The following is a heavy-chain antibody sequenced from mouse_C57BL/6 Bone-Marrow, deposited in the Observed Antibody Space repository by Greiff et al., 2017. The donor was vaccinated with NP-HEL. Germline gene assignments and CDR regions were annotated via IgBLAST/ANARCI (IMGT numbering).Heavy chain of an antibody. J-gene: IGHJ2*01. CDR1: GYTFTSYL. CDR2: IDPNSGGT. D-gene: IGHD1-1*01. Sequence: QQSCKASGYTFTSYLMHWVKQRPGRSLEWIGRIDPNSGGTKYKEKFKSKATLTVDKPSSTAYMQLNSLTSEDSAVYYCARYYYGSSSFDYWGQGTTLTVSS. V-gene: IGHV1-72*01. CDR3: ARYYYGSSSFDY.